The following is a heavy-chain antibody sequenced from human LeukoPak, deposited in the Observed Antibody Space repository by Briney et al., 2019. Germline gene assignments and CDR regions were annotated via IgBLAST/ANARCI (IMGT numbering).Heavy chain of an antibody. Sequence: ESGPTLVKPTQTLTLTCTFSGFSLTTSGVGVGWIRQPPGKALEWLALINWDDQKVYSPSLQSRLSITKDTSKNQVVLTMTNVDPEDTATYYCAHRRDSSGYQYRYWFAPWGQGTLVTVSS. CDR1: GFSLTTSGVG. CDR2: INWDDQK. D-gene: IGHD3-22*01. V-gene: IGHV2-5*02. CDR3: AHRRDSSGYQYRYWFAP. J-gene: IGHJ5*02.